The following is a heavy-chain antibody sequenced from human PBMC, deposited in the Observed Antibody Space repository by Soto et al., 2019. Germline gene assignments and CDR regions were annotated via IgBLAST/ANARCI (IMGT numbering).Heavy chain of an antibody. CDR3: ARERYSSSWYFDY. D-gene: IGHD6-13*01. J-gene: IGHJ4*02. CDR2: IWYDGNNK. CDR1: GFTFSNYG. Sequence: GGSLRLSCAASGFTFSNYGMHWVRQAPGKGLEWVAVIWYDGNNKYYADSVKGRLTISRDNSNNTLYVQMTSLRAEDTAVYYCARERYSSSWYFDYWGQGTLVTVSS. V-gene: IGHV3-33*01.